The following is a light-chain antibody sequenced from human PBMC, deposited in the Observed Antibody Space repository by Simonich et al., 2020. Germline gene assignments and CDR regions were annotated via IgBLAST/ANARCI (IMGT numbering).Light chain of an antibody. Sequence: EIVLTQSPGTLSLSPGERATLPCRASQSVSSSYLAWNQQKPGQAPRLLIYGASSRATAIPDRFSGSGSGTDFTLTISRLEPEDFAVYYCQQYGSSLFTFGPGTKVDIK. CDR3: QQYGSSLFT. CDR1: QSVSSSY. J-gene: IGKJ3*01. CDR2: GAS. V-gene: IGKV3-20*01.